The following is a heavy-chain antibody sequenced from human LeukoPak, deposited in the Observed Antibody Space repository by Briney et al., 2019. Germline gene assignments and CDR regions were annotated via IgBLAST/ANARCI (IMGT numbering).Heavy chain of an antibody. CDR1: GGTFSSYA. CDR3: ARDQGITMIHNWFDP. Sequence: SVKVSCKASGGTFSSYAISWVRQAPGQGLEWMGGIIPVFGTANYAQKFQGRVTITADESTSTAYMELSSLRSEDTAVYYCARDQGITMIHNWFDPWGQGTLVTVSS. V-gene: IGHV1-69*13. CDR2: IIPVFGTA. J-gene: IGHJ5*02. D-gene: IGHD3-22*01.